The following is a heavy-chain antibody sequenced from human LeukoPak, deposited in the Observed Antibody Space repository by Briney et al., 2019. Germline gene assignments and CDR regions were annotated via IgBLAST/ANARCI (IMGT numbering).Heavy chain of an antibody. CDR1: GGASSGYF. V-gene: IGHV4-59*01. CDR3: ARKIRDGYIYFDY. D-gene: IGHD5-24*01. Sequence: SETLSLNCNVSGGASSGYFWSWIRQPPGQGLEWIGYIFYSGSTNYNSSLKSRVTISVDTSKNQFSLKLTSVTAADTAVYYCARKIRDGYIYFDYWGEGTLVTVSS. J-gene: IGHJ4*02. CDR2: IFYSGST.